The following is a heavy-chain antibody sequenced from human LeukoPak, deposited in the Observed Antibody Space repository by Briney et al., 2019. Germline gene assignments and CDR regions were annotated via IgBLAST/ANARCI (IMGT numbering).Heavy chain of an antibody. Sequence: SETLSLTCAVYGGSFSGYYWSWIRQPPGKGLEWIGEIIHSGSTNYNPSLKSRVSISVDTSKNQFSLKLSSVTAADTAVYYCARGMPSDRGYDYWGQGTLVTVSS. CDR3: ARGMPSDRGYDY. CDR1: GGSFSGYY. D-gene: IGHD3-22*01. V-gene: IGHV4-34*01. CDR2: IIHSGST. J-gene: IGHJ4*02.